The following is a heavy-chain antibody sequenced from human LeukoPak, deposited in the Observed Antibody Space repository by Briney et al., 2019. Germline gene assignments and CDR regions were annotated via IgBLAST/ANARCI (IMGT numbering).Heavy chain of an antibody. CDR3: ARGARGQPLLYAIDY. Sequence: SETLSLTCAVSGYSISSGSSWGWIRQPPGKGLEWIGNIFRDGSTYYNPSLKSRVTISLDRSKNQFSLKLTSVTAADTAVYYCARGARGQPLLYAIDYWGQGTLVTVSS. V-gene: IGHV4-38-2*01. CDR1: GYSISSGSS. CDR2: IFRDGST. D-gene: IGHD2-2*02. J-gene: IGHJ4*02.